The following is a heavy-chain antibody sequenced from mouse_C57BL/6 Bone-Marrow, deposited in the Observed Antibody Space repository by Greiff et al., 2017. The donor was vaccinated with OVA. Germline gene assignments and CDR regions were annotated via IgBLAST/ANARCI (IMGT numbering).Heavy chain of an antibody. V-gene: IGHV1-82*01. Sequence: QVHVKQSGPELVKPGASVKISCKASGYAFSSSWMNWVKQRPGKGLEWIGRIYPGDGDTNYNGKFKGKATLTADKSSSTAYMQLSSLTSEDSAVYFCVYDGYFPFAYWGQGTLVTVSA. CDR3: VYDGYFPFAY. J-gene: IGHJ3*01. D-gene: IGHD2-3*01. CDR2: IYPGDGDT. CDR1: GYAFSSSW.